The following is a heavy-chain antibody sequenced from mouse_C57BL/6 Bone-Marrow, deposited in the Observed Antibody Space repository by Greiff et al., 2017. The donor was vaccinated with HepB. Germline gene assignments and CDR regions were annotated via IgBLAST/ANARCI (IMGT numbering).Heavy chain of an antibody. CDR3: TTYLTPDP. CDR1: GFNIKDDY. V-gene: IGHV14-4*01. D-gene: IGHD1-1*01. Sequence: EVQRVESGAELVRPGASVKLSCTASGFNIKDDYMHWVKQRHEQGLEWIGWIDPENGDTEYASKFQGKATITADTSSNTAYLQLSSLTSEDTAVYYCTTYLTPDPWGQGTTLTVSS. CDR2: IDPENGDT. J-gene: IGHJ2*01.